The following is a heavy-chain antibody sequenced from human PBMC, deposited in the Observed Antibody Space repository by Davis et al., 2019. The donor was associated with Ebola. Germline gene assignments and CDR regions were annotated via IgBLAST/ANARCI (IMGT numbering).Heavy chain of an antibody. CDR3: ARRLGYNDY. CDR2: ISGSGGST. Sequence: GESLKISCAASGFTFSSYSMNWVRQAPGKGLEWVSAISGSGGSTYYADSVKGRFTISRDNSKNTLYLQMNSLRAEDTAVYYCARRLGYNDYWGQGTLVTVSS. D-gene: IGHD5-24*01. V-gene: IGHV3-23*01. J-gene: IGHJ4*02. CDR1: GFTFSSYS.